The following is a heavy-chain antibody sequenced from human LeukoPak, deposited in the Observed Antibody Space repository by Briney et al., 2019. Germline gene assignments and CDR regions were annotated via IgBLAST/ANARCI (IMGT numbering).Heavy chain of an antibody. Sequence: ETLSLTCTVSGYSISSGYYWGWVRQPPGKGLEWVSFITSTSSYMYYADSVKGRFTISRDNAQNSLYLHMSSLRAEDTAVYYCARDPYSGGYGDDYYYYMDVWGKGTTVTISS. CDR2: ITSTSSYM. CDR3: ARDPYSGGYGDDYYYYMDV. D-gene: IGHD1-26*01. CDR1: GYSISSGYY. J-gene: IGHJ6*03. V-gene: IGHV3-21*01.